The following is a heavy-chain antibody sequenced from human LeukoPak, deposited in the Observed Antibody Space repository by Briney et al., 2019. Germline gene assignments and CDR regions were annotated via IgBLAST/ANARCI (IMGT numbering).Heavy chain of an antibody. V-gene: IGHV3-53*01. CDR3: ARDDGGYGPFDY. D-gene: IGHD5-12*01. CDR2: IYSDGNT. J-gene: IGHJ4*02. CDR1: GFTFSSYS. Sequence: GGSLRLSCAASGFTFSSYSMIWVRQAPGKGLEWVSLIYSDGNTYYADSVKGRFTISRDNSKNTLYLQMNSLRAEDTAVYYCARDDGGYGPFDYWGQGTLVTVSS.